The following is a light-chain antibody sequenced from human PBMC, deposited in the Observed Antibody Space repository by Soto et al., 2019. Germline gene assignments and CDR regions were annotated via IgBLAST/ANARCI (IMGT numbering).Light chain of an antibody. Sequence: EIVLTQSPGTLSLSPGDRATLSCRASQSFGGNYLAWYQQKPGQAPRLLIYGASARAIGIPDRFSGRGSGTDFTLTISRLETEACGVDYCQPYGKIALTFGGWTRVEIK. J-gene: IGKJ4*01. V-gene: IGKV3-20*01. CDR3: QPYGKIALT. CDR1: QSFGGNY. CDR2: GAS.